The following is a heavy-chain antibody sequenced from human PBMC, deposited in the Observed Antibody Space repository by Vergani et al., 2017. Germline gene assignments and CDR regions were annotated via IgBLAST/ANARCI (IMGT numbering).Heavy chain of an antibody. V-gene: IGHV4-4*09. J-gene: IGHJ5*02. CDR2: IYTSGST. Sequence: QVQLQESGPGLVKPSETLSLTCTVSGGSISSYYWSWIRQPPGKGLEWIGYIYTSGSTNYNPSLKSRVTISVDTSKNQFSLKLSSVTAADTAVYYCARSSGTWWFDPWGQGTLVTVSS. CDR1: GGSISSYY. CDR3: ARSSGTWWFDP. D-gene: IGHD1-1*01.